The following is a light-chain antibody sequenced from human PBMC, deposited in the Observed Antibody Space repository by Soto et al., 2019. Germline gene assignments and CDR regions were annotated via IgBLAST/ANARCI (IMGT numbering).Light chain of an antibody. CDR3: TQYNSYPIT. CDR1: QTISRW. V-gene: IGKV1-5*01. CDR2: DDS. Sequence: DIQMTQSPSTLSASVGDRVTITCRASQTISRWLAWYQQKPGKAPRLLIYDDSNLESGVPSRFTGSGSGPEFTVTIRCLQPADFGTCSCTQYNSYPITFGQGTRLEIK. J-gene: IGKJ5*01.